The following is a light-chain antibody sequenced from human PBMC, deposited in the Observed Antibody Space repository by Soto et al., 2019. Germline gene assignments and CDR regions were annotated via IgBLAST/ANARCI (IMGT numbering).Light chain of an antibody. CDR1: QSVRND. V-gene: IGKV3-11*01. CDR3: QQRTNWPPT. Sequence: EIVLTQSPATLSLSPGERATLSCRASQSVRNDLVWYQQKPGQAPRVLIYSASNRATGIPARFSGSGSGTDFTLTISSLEPVDFAVYYCQQRTNWPPTFGGGTKVEMK. J-gene: IGKJ4*01. CDR2: SAS.